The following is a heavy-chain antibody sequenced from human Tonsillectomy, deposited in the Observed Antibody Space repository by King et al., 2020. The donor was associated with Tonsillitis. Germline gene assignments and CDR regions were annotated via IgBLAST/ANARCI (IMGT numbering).Heavy chain of an antibody. Sequence: QLQESGPGLVKPSDTLSLTCTVSGDSISNYYWSWIRQPPGKGLEWIGFGYYSGSTNYNPSLKSRVTISVATSKNQGSLKLSSVTAADTAVYYCARVHSSTYWYFDLWGRGTLVTVSS. V-gene: IGHV4-59*07. CDR3: ARVHSSTYWYFDL. CDR2: GYYSGST. D-gene: IGHD6-13*01. CDR1: GDSISNYY. J-gene: IGHJ2*01.